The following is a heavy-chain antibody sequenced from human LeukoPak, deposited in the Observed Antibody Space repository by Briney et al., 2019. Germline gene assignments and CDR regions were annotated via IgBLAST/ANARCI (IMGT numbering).Heavy chain of an antibody. CDR2: ILVNGGT. Sequence: GGSLRLSCIASGFTFSTYTMSWVRQAPGEGLKWVSGILVNGGTYYADSVKGRFTISRDNSKNTLYLQMNSLRAEDTAVYYCAKSVEYRTIAAAFDYWGQGTLVTVSS. CDR1: GFTFSTYT. CDR3: AKSVEYRTIAAAFDY. J-gene: IGHJ4*02. V-gene: IGHV3-23*01. D-gene: IGHD6-13*01.